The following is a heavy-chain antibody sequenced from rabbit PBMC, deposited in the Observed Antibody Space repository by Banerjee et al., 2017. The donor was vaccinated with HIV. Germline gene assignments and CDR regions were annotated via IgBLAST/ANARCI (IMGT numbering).Heavy chain of an antibody. V-gene: IGHV1S40*01. Sequence: QSLEESGGDLVKPGASLTLTCTASGFSLSSSYWIYWVRQAPGKGLEWIACIYAGSSDSTVYASWVKGRFTISNPSSTTVTLQMTSLTAADTATYFCARDDFSLWGPGTLVTVS. J-gene: IGHJ4*01. CDR1: GFSLSSSYW. CDR2: IYAGSSDST. CDR3: ARDDFSL.